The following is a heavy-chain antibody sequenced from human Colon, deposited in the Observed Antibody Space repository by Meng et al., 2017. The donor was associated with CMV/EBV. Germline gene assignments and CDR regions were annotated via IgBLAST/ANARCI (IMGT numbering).Heavy chain of an antibody. CDR3: AKMSGGGSQSLYYYFYGMDV. V-gene: IGHV3-30*02. CDR2: IGSDGNNK. CDR1: GFTFSSHG. J-gene: IGHJ6*02. D-gene: IGHD3-10*02. Sequence: GESLKISCAASGFTFSSHGMHWVRQAPGTGLEWVAYIGSDGNNKYHGDTVKGRFTISRDTSKNTLYLQMNSLTAGDTAVYYCAKMSGGGSQSLYYYFYGMDVWGQGTTVTVSS.